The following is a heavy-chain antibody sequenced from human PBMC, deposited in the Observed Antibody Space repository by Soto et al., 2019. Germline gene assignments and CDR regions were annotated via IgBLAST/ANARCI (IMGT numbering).Heavy chain of an antibody. CDR3: ARDSLTLRTRFDD. J-gene: IGHJ5*02. CDR1: GFTFSDYY. Sequence: GGSLRLSCAASGFTFSDYYMSWIRQAPGKGLEWVSYISSSGSTIYYADSVKGRFTISRDNAKNSLYLQMNSLRAEDTAVYYCARDSLTLRTRFDDWGQGTLVTVSS. CDR2: ISSSGSTI. D-gene: IGHD4-17*01. V-gene: IGHV3-11*01.